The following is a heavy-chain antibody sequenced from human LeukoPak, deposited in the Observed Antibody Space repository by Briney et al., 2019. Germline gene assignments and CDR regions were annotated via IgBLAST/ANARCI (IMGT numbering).Heavy chain of an antibody. Sequence: PGGSLRLSRAASGFTFDDYTMHWVRQAPGKGLEWVSLSWDGGSTYYADSVKGRFTISRDNSKNSLYLQMNSLRTEDTASYYCAKDIGVGYCNGCLFDYWGQGTLVTVSS. CDR1: GFTFDDYT. CDR2: SWDGGST. D-gene: IGHD2-15*01. CDR3: AKDIGVGYCNGCLFDY. J-gene: IGHJ4*02. V-gene: IGHV3-43*01.